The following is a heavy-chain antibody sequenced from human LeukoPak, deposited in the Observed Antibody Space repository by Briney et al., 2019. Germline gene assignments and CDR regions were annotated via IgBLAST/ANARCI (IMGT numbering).Heavy chain of an antibody. V-gene: IGHV3-30-3*01. Sequence: PGGSLRLSCAASGFTFSSYAMHWVRQAPGKGLEWVAVISYDGSNKYYADSVKGRFTISRDNSKNTLYLQMNSLRAEDTTVYYCAKDRVDYYGSGRLTYYYGMDVWGQGTTVTVSS. CDR3: AKDRVDYYGSGRLTYYYGMDV. CDR1: GFTFSSYA. D-gene: IGHD3-10*01. J-gene: IGHJ6*02. CDR2: ISYDGSNK.